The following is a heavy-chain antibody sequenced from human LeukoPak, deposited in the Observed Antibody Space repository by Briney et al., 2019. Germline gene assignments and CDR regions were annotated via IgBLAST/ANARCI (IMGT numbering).Heavy chain of an antibody. CDR1: GGTFRNYD. V-gene: IGHV1-69*13. CDR3: ARGKTEIQSPYYYYMDG. D-gene: IGHD1-1*01. CDR2: IIPIFGTA. Sequence: ASVKVSCKASGGTFRNYDLNWVRQAPGQGLEWMGGIIPIFGTANYTQKFQGRVAITADESTSTAYMELSSLRSEDTAVYYCARGKTEIQSPYYYYMDGWGKGTKVTVSS. J-gene: IGHJ6*03.